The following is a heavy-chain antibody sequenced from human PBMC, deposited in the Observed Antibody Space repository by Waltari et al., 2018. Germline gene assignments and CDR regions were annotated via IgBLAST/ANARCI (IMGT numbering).Heavy chain of an antibody. J-gene: IGHJ1*01. D-gene: IGHD6-13*01. CDR1: GYTFTGYY. CDR3: ARVLGYKAAAGTFVECFQH. CDR2: INPKSGGK. Sequence: QVQLVQSGAEVKKPGASVKLSCKASGYTFTGYYMHWVRRAPGQGLEWMGWINPKSGGKNLPQKFQGRVTMTSETSSRPTYMERSCLRSADTALYYWARVLGYKAAAGTFVECFQHWGQGTLVTVSS. V-gene: IGHV1-2*02.